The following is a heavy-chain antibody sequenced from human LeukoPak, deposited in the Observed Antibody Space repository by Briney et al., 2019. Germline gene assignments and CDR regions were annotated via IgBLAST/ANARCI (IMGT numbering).Heavy chain of an antibody. CDR3: ARGPHSSGYYGHYFDY. J-gene: IGHJ4*02. D-gene: IGHD3-22*01. V-gene: IGHV3-48*03. CDR1: GFNLNNYE. CDR2: ISGSGSTI. Sequence: GGSLRLSCAASGFNLNNYEINWVRQTPGKGLEWISYISGSGSTIYYAESVQGRFTISRDNAQNSLYLQMNSLRAEDTAIYYCARGPHSSGYYGHYFDYWGVGTLVTVSS.